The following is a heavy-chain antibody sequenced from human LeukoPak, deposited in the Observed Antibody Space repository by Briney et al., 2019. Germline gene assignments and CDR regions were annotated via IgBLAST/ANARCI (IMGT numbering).Heavy chain of an antibody. CDR2: IYYSGGT. D-gene: IGHD3-3*01. CDR1: GGSISSSSYY. CDR3: ARRTYYDFWSGYHSSFDY. V-gene: IGHV4-39*01. J-gene: IGHJ4*02. Sequence: SETLSLTCTVSGGSISSSSYYWGWIRQPPGKGLEWIGSIYYSGGTYYNPSLKSRVTISVDTSKNQFSLKLSSVTAADTAVYYCARRTYYDFWSGYHSSFDYWGQGTLVTVSS.